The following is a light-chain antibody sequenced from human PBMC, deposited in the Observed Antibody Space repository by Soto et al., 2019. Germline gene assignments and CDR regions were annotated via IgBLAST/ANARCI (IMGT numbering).Light chain of an antibody. V-gene: IGLV3-9*01. CDR1: NIGSKN. CDR3: QVWDSSTARV. Sequence: SYELTQPLSVSVVLGQTAGITCGGNNIGSKNVHWYQQKPGQAPVLVIYRDSNRPSGIPERFSGSNSGNTATLTISRAQAGDEADYYCQVWDSSTARVFGGGTKLTVL. J-gene: IGLJ3*02. CDR2: RDS.